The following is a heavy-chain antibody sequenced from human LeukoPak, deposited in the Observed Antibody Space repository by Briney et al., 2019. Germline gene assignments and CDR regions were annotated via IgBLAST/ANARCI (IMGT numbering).Heavy chain of an antibody. CDR2: ISGSGRTI. D-gene: IGHD2-21*01. CDR3: VRDAVMSPEELLTAWDYFDC. Sequence: GGSLRLSCAASGFTFSSYEMNWVRQAPGKGLEWVSYISGSGRTIDYADSVKGRFTISRDNTKNSVYLQMNSLRAEDTAIYFCVRDAVMSPEELLTAWDYFDCWGQGTLVTVSS. V-gene: IGHV3-48*03. J-gene: IGHJ4*02. CDR1: GFTFSSYE.